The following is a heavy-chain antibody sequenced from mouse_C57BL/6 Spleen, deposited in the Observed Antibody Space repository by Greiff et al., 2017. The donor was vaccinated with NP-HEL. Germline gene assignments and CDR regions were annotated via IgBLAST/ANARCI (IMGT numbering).Heavy chain of an antibody. CDR2: FYPGSGSI. Sequence: VKLLESGAELVKPGASVKLSCKASGYTFTEYTIHWVKQRSGQGLEWIGWFYPGSGSIKYNEKFKDKATLTADKSSSTVYMELSRLTSEDSAVYFCARHHYYGSSWESPWFAYWGQGTLVTVSA. CDR3: ARHHYYGSSWESPWFAY. D-gene: IGHD1-1*01. V-gene: IGHV1-62-2*01. J-gene: IGHJ3*01. CDR1: GYTFTEYT.